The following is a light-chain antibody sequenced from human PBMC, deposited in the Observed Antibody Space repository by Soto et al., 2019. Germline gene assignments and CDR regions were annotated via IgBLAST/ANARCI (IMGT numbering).Light chain of an antibody. V-gene: IGLV1-40*01. Sequence: QPVLTQPPSVSGAPGQRVTISCTGSSSNIGAGYDVHWYQQLPGTAPKLLIHSNGQRPSGVPDRFSGSKSGTSASLAITGLQSEDEADYYCAAWDDRLNGWVFGGGTKLTVL. CDR1: SSNIGAGYD. CDR2: SNG. J-gene: IGLJ3*02. CDR3: AAWDDRLNGWV.